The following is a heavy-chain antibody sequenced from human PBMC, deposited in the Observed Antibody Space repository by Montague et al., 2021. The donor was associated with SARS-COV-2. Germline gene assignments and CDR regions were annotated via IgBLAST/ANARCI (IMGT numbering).Heavy chain of an antibody. J-gene: IGHJ6*02. CDR2: IYYSGST. CDR1: GGSISNYY. D-gene: IGHD2-21*01. CDR3: ARGGGDYNYGLDV. V-gene: IGHV4-59*01. Sequence: SETLSLTCTVSGGSISNYYWSWIRQPPGTGLEWIGYIYYSGSTDYSPSLKSRVTISLDTSKNQFSLKLTSVTAADTAVYYCARGGGDYNYGLDVWGPGTTVTVSS.